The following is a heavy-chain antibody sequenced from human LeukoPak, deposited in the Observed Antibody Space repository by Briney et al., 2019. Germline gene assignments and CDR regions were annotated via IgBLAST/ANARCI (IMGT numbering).Heavy chain of an antibody. CDR1: GGTFSSYA. CDR2: IIPIFGTA. V-gene: IGHV1-69*13. Sequence: SVKVSCKASGGTFSSYAISWVRQAPGQGLEWMGGIIPIFGTANYAQKFQGRVTITADESTSTAYMELSSLRSEDMAVYYCARETYSSGWQYYFDYWGQGTLVTVSS. D-gene: IGHD6-19*01. J-gene: IGHJ4*02. CDR3: ARETYSSGWQYYFDY.